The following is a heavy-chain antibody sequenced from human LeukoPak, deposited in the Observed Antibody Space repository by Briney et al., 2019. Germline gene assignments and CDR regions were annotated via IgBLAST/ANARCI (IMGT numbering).Heavy chain of an antibody. J-gene: IGHJ2*01. D-gene: IGHD3-22*01. CDR2: ISGSGGST. CDR3: AKNYYDSSGPWVWFFDL. Sequence: GSLRLSCAASGFTFSRYAMSWVRQAPGKGLEWVSAISGSGGSTYYADSVRGRFTISRDNSKNTLYLRMNSLRAEDTAVHYCAKNYYDSSGPWVWFFDLWGRGTLVTVSS. V-gene: IGHV3-23*01. CDR1: GFTFSRYA.